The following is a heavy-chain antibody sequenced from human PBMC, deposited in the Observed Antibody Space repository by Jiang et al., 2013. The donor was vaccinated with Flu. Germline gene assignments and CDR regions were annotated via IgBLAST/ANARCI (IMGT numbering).Heavy chain of an antibody. V-gene: IGHV1-18*01. CDR1: GYTFTNYG. Sequence: AEVKKPGASVKVSCKASGYTFTNYGITWLRQAPGQGLEWMGWISPYNGNTNYAQKFQGRVSMTADTSTTTAYMELKSLRSDDTAVYYCGRGAEQWLIPAVFDIWGQGTLVT. J-gene: IGHJ3*02. CDR3: GRGAEQWLIPAVFDI. CDR2: ISPYNGNT. D-gene: IGHD6-19*01.